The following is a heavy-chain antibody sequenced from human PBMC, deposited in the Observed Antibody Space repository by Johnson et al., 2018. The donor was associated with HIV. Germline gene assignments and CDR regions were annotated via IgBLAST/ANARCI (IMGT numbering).Heavy chain of an antibody. CDR1: GFSFSDYY. CDR2: MSSSGSTI. CDR3: AREQATLWFRASGAAFNI. D-gene: IGHD3-10*01. V-gene: IGHV3-11*04. Sequence: VQLVESGGGLVQRGGSLRLSCAASGFSFSDYYMSWIRQAPGKGLEWISYMSSSGSTIYHAESVKGRFTISRDNAKNSLYLQMNSLRVEDTAVYYWAREQATLWFRASGAAFNIWGQGTTVTVSS. J-gene: IGHJ3*02.